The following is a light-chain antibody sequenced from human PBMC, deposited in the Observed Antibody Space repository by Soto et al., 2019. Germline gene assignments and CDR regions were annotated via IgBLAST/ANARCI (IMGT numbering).Light chain of an antibody. CDR1: RSISRN. V-gene: IGKV3-15*01. Sequence: DMVMTQSPATLSVSPGERVTLSCRASRSISRNLAWYQQKPGQAPRLLIYGAYTRATGIPARFSGSGSGTEFTLTINTLQSEDFAMYYCQPHNNWPVVTFGGGTRVEIK. CDR3: QPHNNWPVVT. CDR2: GAY. J-gene: IGKJ4*01.